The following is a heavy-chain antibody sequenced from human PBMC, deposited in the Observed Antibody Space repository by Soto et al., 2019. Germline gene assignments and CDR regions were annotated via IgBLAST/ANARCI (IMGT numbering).Heavy chain of an antibody. D-gene: IGHD5-12*01. J-gene: IGHJ4*02. CDR3: ATGGGYNYYFDY. CDR2: MNPNSGNT. Sequence: ASVKVSCKASGYTFTSYDINWVRQATGQGLEWMGWMNPNSGNTGYAQKFQGRVTMTRNTSISTAYMELSSLRSEDTAVYYCATGGGYNYYFDYWGQGTLVTVSS. CDR1: GYTFTSYD. V-gene: IGHV1-8*01.